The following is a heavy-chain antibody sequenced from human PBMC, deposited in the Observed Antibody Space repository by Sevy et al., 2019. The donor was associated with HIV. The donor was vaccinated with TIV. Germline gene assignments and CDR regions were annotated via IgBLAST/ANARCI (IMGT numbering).Heavy chain of an antibody. Sequence: SETLSLTCTISGDSITTNDYFWTWIRQSPGKGLEWIGYLSYSGSTAYNPSLKSRVSISTDTTKSHFSLNLNSVTGADTAIYYCARAVGFTPSAFDIWGQGITVTVSS. V-gene: IGHV4-30-4*01. CDR1: GDSITTNDYF. CDR2: LSYSGST. J-gene: IGHJ3*02. D-gene: IGHD3-10*01. CDR3: ARAVGFTPSAFDI.